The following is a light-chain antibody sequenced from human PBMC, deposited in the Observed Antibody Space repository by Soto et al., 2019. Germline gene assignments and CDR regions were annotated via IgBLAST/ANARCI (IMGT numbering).Light chain of an antibody. J-gene: IGKJ1*01. V-gene: IGKV3-20*01. CDR1: QSVSSY. CDR2: GAS. CDR3: QQYGSSGT. Sequence: EIVMTQSPATLSVSPGERATLSCRASQSVSSYLAWYQQKPGQAPRLLIYGASNRATGIPDRFSGSGSGTDFTLTISRLEPEDFAVYHCQQYGSSGTFGQGTKVDIK.